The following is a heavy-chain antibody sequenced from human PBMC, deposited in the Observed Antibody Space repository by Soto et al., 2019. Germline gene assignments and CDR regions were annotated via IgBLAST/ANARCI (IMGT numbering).Heavy chain of an antibody. CDR2: IYYSGST. D-gene: IGHD1-26*01. J-gene: IGHJ4*02. CDR3: ARRGRAVYYVDN. Sequence: SETLSLTCTVSGGSISSSSYYWGWIRQPPGKGLEWIGSIYYSGSTYYNPSLKSRVTISVDTSKNQFSLKLSSVTAADTAVYYCARRGRAVYYVDNGGQGTLV. V-gene: IGHV4-39*01. CDR1: GGSISSSSYY.